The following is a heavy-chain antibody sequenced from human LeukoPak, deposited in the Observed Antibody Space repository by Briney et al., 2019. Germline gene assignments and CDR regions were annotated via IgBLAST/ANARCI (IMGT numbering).Heavy chain of an antibody. CDR3: AGEDNSSGYRPFDI. CDR1: GYTFTGYY. Sequence: ASVKVSCKASGYTFTGYYIHWVRQAPGQGLDWMGRINPNNGGTNYAQKFQGRVTMTRDMSMNTAYMELSRLRSDDTAVYYCAGEDNSSGYRPFDIWGQGTMVTVPS. CDR2: INPNNGGT. D-gene: IGHD3-22*01. J-gene: IGHJ3*02. V-gene: IGHV1-2*06.